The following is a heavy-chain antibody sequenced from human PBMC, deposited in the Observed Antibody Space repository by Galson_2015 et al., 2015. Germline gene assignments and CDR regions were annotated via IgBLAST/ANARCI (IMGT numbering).Heavy chain of an antibody. D-gene: IGHD3-10*01. V-gene: IGHV3-23*01. CDR3: ARDSYASRSGWRAWFDP. J-gene: IGHJ5*02. CDR1: GFTLSGYV. CDR2: ISASGGTT. Sequence: SLRLSCAASGFTLSGYVMSWVRQAPGKGLEWVSSISASGGTTDYTDSVKGRFTISRDNSRNTLYVQMNSLRVEDTALYFCARDSYASRSGWRAWFDPWGQGSLVTVSS.